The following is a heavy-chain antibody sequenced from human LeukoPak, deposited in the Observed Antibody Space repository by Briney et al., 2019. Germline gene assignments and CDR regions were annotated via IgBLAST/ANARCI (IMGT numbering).Heavy chain of an antibody. CDR3: ARYGDYLFGDHDAFDI. J-gene: IGHJ3*02. CDR1: GYTFTSYG. V-gene: IGHV1-18*01. Sequence: ASVKVSCKASGYTFTSYGISWVRQAPGQGLEWMGWISAYNGNTHYAQKLQGRVTMTTDTSTSTAYMELRSLRSDDTAVYYCARYGDYLFGDHDAFDIWGQGTMVTVSS. D-gene: IGHD4-17*01. CDR2: ISAYNGNT.